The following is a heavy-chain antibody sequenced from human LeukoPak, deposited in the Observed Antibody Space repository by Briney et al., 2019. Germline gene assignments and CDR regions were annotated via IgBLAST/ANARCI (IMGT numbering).Heavy chain of an antibody. CDR2: IWNDGNNK. D-gene: IGHD5-12*01. V-gene: IGHV3-33*01. CDR3: ARVGYSGWNLEY. J-gene: IGHJ4*02. CDR1: GFTFSTYG. Sequence: GGSLRLSCAASGFTFSTYGMHWVRQAPGKGLEWVAIIWNDGNNKYYADSVKGRFTISRDDAKNSLYVQMNSLRDEDTAVYYCARVGYSGWNLEYWGQGTLVTVSS.